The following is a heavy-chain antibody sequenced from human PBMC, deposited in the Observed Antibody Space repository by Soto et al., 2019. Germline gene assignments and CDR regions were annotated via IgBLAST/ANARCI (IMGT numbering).Heavy chain of an antibody. CDR3: ARVRCRGGSCSTWYYYYAMDV. J-gene: IGHJ6*02. CDR2: IYYTGST. D-gene: IGHD2-15*01. V-gene: IGHV4-30-4*01. CDR1: GGSISSGDYY. Sequence: SETLSLTCTVSGGSISSGDYYWSWIRQPPGKGLEWIGYIYYTGSTYYNPSLKSRVTISVDTSKNQFSLKLTSVTAADTAVYYCARVRCRGGSCSTWYYYYAMDVWGQGTTVTAP.